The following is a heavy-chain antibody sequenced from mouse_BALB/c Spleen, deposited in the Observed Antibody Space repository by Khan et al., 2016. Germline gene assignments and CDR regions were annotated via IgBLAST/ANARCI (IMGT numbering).Heavy chain of an antibody. V-gene: IGHV5-6-3*01. D-gene: IGHD1-3*01. CDR3: THDRESAY. CDR1: RFTISSYG. Sequence: EVELVESGGGIVQPGGSLKRSCAASRFTISSYGMSSVRQTPDKRLELVATIDSNGGSTDYPDSVKRRFTISGDNAKNALYLQMNNLRAEDTGIYYCTHDRESAYWGQGTTLTVSS. J-gene: IGHJ2*01. CDR2: IDSNGGST.